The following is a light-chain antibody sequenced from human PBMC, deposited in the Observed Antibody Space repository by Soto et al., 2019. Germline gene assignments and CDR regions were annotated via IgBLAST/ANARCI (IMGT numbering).Light chain of an antibody. CDR2: GAS. Sequence: EILMPQAPATLSVSPGDRGTLSCRASQSVSNNLAWYQQRPGQAPRLLIYGASTRATGIPARFSGSGSGTEFTLTISSLQSEDFAVYYCQQYNDWPPWTFGQGTKVEIK. V-gene: IGKV3-15*01. J-gene: IGKJ1*01. CDR3: QQYNDWPPWT. CDR1: QSVSNN.